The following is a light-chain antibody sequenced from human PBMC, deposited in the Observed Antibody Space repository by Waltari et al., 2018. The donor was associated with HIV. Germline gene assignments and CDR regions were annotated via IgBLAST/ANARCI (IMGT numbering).Light chain of an antibody. Sequence: QSVVTQPPSASGTPGQNISISCSGDISNLGGNFVYWYQQRPGTAPRLLLYRNDQRPAGVPDRFPGSKSATSASLALNGLRSEDESDYHCSTWDNSLSHWVFGGVTKVTVL. CDR2: RND. CDR1: ISNLGGNF. J-gene: IGLJ3*02. CDR3: STWDNSLSHWV. V-gene: IGLV1-47*01.